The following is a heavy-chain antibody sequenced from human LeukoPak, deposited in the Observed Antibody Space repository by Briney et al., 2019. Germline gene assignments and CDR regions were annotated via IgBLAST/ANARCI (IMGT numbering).Heavy chain of an antibody. CDR1: GDSMSSPY. D-gene: IGHD1-20*01. CDR2: ISAGGST. J-gene: IGHJ4*02. CDR3: ARLIPGTTGHRINYFDY. Sequence: SETLSLTCTVSGDSMSSPYWNWIRQPPGKGLEWIGYISAGGSTNYNPSLRSRIIISVDMSKTQFSLKLTSVTAADTAIYYCARLIPGTTGHRINYFDYWGRGTLVTVSS. V-gene: IGHV4-4*09.